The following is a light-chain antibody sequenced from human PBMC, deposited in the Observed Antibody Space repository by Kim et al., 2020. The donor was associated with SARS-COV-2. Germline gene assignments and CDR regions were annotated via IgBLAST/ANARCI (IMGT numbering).Light chain of an antibody. CDR1: SSDVGAYEY. J-gene: IGLJ1*01. CDR2: DVS. CDR3: SSYARSSSNA. V-gene: IGLV2-14*01. Sequence: QSALTQPASVSGSPGQSITISCTGTSSDVGAYEYVSWYQQHPGKAPELMIFDVSERPSGISNRFSGSKSGNTASLTISGLQAEDEADYYCSSYARSSSNAFGTRRKVT.